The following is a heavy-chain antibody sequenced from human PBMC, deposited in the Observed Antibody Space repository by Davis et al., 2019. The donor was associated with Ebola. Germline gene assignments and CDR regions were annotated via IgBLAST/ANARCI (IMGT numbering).Heavy chain of an antibody. V-gene: IGHV4-39*07. Sequence: SETLSLTCTVSGGSIISSSSYWGWIRQPPRKGLEWIGSIYYSGITYYNPSLKSRVTISVDTSKNQFSLKLSSVTAADTAVYYCARDSNSGGDYWGQGTLVTVSS. CDR2: IYYSGIT. CDR3: ARDSNSGGDY. CDR1: GGSIISSSSY. D-gene: IGHD4-23*01. J-gene: IGHJ4*02.